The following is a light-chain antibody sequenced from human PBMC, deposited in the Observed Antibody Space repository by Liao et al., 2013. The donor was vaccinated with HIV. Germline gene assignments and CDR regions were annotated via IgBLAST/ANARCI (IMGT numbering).Light chain of an antibody. Sequence: SYELTQPPSVSVSPGQTARITCSGDALAKQYAYWYQQKPGQAPVLLIFEDNQRPSGIPERFSGFSSGTIVTLTISGVQAADEADYYCLSGDSSGTYVFGTGTKVSV. CDR3: LSGDSSGTYV. V-gene: IGLV3-25*03. J-gene: IGLJ1*01. CDR2: EDN. CDR1: ALAKQY.